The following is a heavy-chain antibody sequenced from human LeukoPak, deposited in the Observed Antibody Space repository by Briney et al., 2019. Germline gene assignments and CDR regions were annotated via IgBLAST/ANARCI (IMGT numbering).Heavy chain of an antibody. CDR2: IYHSGGT. Sequence: SGTLSLTCTVSGGSISSNNGWSWVRQPPGKGLEWIAEIYHSGGTNYNPSLESRVTISVDTSKNQFSLKLSSVTAADTAVYYCARELGRYYFDYWGQGTLVTVSS. CDR3: ARELGRYYFDY. D-gene: IGHD7-27*01. V-gene: IGHV4-4*02. J-gene: IGHJ4*02. CDR1: GGSISSNNG.